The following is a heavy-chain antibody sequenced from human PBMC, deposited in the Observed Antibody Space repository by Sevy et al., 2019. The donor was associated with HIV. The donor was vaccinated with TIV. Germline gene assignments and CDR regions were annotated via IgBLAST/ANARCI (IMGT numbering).Heavy chain of an antibody. D-gene: IGHD2-15*01. CDR3: AKAHADCSGGTCYTAHYYYDMDV. CDR2: ISYAGDNM. V-gene: IGHV3-30*18. J-gene: IGHJ6*02. Sequence: GGSLRLSCAASGFAFSDYAMHWVRQAPGKGLEWVAAISYAGDNMYFADSVKGRFTVSKDNSKKTLYLEMNSLRAEETAVYYCAKAHADCSGGTCYTAHYYYDMDVWGRGATVTVSS. CDR1: GFAFSDYA.